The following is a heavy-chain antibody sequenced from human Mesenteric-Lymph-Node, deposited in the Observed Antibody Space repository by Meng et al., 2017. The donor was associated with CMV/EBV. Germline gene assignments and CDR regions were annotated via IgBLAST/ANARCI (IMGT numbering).Heavy chain of an antibody. J-gene: IGHJ5*02. CDR2: MNPNSGNT. V-gene: IGHV1-8*01. D-gene: IGHD3-3*01. Sequence: ASVQVSCKASGYTFTSYDINRVRQATGQGLEWMGWMNPNSGNTGYAQKFQGRVTITADRSTSTAYMELSSLRSEDTAVYYCARDNPEITIFGERWFDPWGQGTLVTVSS. CDR1: GYTFTSYD. CDR3: ARDNPEITIFGERWFDP.